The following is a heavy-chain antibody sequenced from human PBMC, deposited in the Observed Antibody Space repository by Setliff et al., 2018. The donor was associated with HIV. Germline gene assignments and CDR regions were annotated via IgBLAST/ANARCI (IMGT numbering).Heavy chain of an antibody. Sequence: SETLSLTCSVSGGPISDNKYYWSWIRQPPGKGLEWTGSIHYNERTYYNPSLKSRVAISIDTSKNQFSLKLSSVTAADTAVYYCARLRGYVDYWGQGTLVTVSS. CDR2: IHYNERT. V-gene: IGHV4-39*01. J-gene: IGHJ4*02. D-gene: IGHD3-16*01. CDR3: ARLRGYVDY. CDR1: GGPISDNKYY.